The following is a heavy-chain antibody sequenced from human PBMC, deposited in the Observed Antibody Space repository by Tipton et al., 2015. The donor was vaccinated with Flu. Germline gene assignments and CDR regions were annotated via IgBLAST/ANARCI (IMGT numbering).Heavy chain of an antibody. CDR1: GFTFSSSE. D-gene: IGHD3-22*01. J-gene: IGHJ3*02. CDR3: AKGYESTGYYPFALDT. V-gene: IGHV3-48*03. Sequence: SLRLSCAASGFTFSSSEMNWVRQAPGKGLEWVSYISSSGSSIFYADSVKGRFTISRDNAKNSLYLQMNSLRAEDTAVYYCAKGYESTGYYPFALDTWGQGTKVTVSS. CDR2: ISSSGSSI.